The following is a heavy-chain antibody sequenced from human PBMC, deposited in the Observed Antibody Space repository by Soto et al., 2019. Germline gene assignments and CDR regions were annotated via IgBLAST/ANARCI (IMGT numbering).Heavy chain of an antibody. CDR2: INHSGST. D-gene: IGHD2-2*01. CDR1: GGSFSGYY. V-gene: IGHV4-34*01. J-gene: IGHJ4*02. Sequence: QVQLQQWGAGLLKPSETLSLTCAVYGGSFSGYYWSWIRQPPGKGLAWIGEINHSGSTNYNPSLKRRVTISVDTSKNQFALKLSSVTAADTAVYYCARGGMVVVPAAMRSWNYWGQGTLVTVSS. CDR3: ARGGMVVVPAAMRSWNY.